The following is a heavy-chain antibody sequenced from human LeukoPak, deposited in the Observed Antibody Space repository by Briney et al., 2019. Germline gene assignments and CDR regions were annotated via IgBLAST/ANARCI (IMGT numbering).Heavy chain of an antibody. J-gene: IGHJ4*02. Sequence: PGGSLRLSCAASGFTFDNYAMHWVRQAPGKGLEWVSGIAWNSGNTGFADSVKGRFPISRDNAENSLSLQMNSLTPEDTAFYFCAKDMNSYGSGSSYNPWGPFDSWGQGTLVTVSS. CDR1: GFTFDNYA. CDR3: AKDMNSYGSGSSYNPWGPFDS. D-gene: IGHD3-10*01. V-gene: IGHV3-9*01. CDR2: IAWNSGNT.